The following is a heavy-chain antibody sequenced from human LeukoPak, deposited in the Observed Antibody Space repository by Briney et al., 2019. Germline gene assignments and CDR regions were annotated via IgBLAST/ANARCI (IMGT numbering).Heavy chain of an antibody. D-gene: IGHD3-3*01. CDR3: ARGPYYDFWSGSANWFDP. CDR1: GASVSSASY. CDR2: IYNGVNT. V-gene: IGHV4-61*01. Sequence: SETLSLTCTVSGASVSSASYWTWIRQPPGKGVEWIAHIYNGVNTNYNPSLKSRVTISVDTSKNQFSLKLSSVTAADTAVYYCARGPYYDFWSGSANWFDPWGQGTLVTVSS. J-gene: IGHJ5*02.